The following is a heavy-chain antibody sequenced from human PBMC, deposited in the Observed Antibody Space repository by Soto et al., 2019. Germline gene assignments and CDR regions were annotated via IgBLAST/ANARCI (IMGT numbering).Heavy chain of an antibody. Sequence: QVQLQESGPGLVKPSETLSLTCTVSGGSVSSGSYYWSWIRQPPGKGLEWIGYIYYSGSTNYNPSLNSRVTISVDTSKNQFSLKLSSVTAADTAVYYCARGDGGTMIVPEKGIDYWGQGTLVTVSS. CDR1: GGSVSSGSYY. J-gene: IGHJ4*02. D-gene: IGHD3-22*01. CDR3: ARGDGGTMIVPEKGIDY. V-gene: IGHV4-61*01. CDR2: IYYSGST.